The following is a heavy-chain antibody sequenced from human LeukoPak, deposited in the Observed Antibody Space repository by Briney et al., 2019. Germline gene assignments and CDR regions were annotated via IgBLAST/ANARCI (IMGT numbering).Heavy chain of an antibody. J-gene: IGHJ4*02. V-gene: IGHV3-23*01. Sequence: GGPLRLSCAASGFTFSSYAMSWVRQAPGKGLEWVSAISGSGGSTYYADSVKGRFTISRDNSKNTLYPQMNSLRAEDTAVYYCAKLPKRPHYDFWSGWTYFDYWGQGTLVTVSS. CDR2: ISGSGGST. D-gene: IGHD3-3*01. CDR1: GFTFSSYA. CDR3: AKLPKRPHYDFWSGWTYFDY.